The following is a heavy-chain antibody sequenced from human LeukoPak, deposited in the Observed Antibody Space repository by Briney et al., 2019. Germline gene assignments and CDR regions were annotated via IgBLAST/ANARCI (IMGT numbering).Heavy chain of an antibody. D-gene: IGHD6-6*01. CDR3: ARGRRYYSSSRMNWFDP. CDR1: GGSISSYY. J-gene: IGHJ5*02. Sequence: SETLSLTCTVSGGSISSYYWSWIRQPPGKGLEWIGEINHSGSTNYNPSLRSRVTISVDTSKNQFSLKLSSVTAADTAVYYCARGRRYYSSSRMNWFDPWGQGTLVTVSS. CDR2: INHSGST. V-gene: IGHV4-34*01.